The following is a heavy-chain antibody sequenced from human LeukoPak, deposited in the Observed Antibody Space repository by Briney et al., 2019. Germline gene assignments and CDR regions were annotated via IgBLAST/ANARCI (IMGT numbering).Heavy chain of an antibody. CDR1: GYTFTSYG. CDR2: ISAYNGNT. CDR3: ARDNGGSGSYYNNWFDP. D-gene: IGHD3-10*01. Sequence: ASVKVSCKASGYTFTSYGISWVRQAPGQGLEWMGWISAYNGNTNYAQKLQGRVTMTTDTSTSTAYMELRSLRSDDTAVYYCARDNGGSGSYYNNWFDPWGQGTLVTVSS. V-gene: IGHV1-18*01. J-gene: IGHJ5*02.